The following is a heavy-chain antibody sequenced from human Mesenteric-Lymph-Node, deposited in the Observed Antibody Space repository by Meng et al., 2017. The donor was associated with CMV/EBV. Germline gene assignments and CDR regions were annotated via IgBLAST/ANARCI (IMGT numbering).Heavy chain of an antibody. CDR3: ASRGDYPWWFDY. CDR1: GFTFIRYA. D-gene: IGHD4-17*01. CDR2: INSDGSDT. V-gene: IGHV3-74*01. J-gene: IGHJ4*02. Sequence: GESLKISCAASGFTFIRYAMTWVRQAPGKGLVWVSRINSDGSDTSYADSVKGRFTISRDNAKNTLFLQMNSLRAEDTAVYYCASRGDYPWWFDYWGLGTLVTVSS.